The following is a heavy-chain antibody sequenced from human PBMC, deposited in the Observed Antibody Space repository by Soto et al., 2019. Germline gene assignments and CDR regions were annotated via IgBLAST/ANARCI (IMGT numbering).Heavy chain of an antibody. D-gene: IGHD5-12*01. CDR1: GYTFTSYA. CDR3: ARYRGRDGYNYFDY. V-gene: IGHV1-3*05. CDR2: INAGNGNT. Sequence: QVQLVQSGAEEKKPGASVKVSCKASGYTFTSYAMHWVRQAPGQRLEWMGWINAGNGNTKYSQKFQGRVTITRDTSASTAYMELSSLRSEDTAVYYCARYRGRDGYNYFDYWGQGTLVTVSS. J-gene: IGHJ4*02.